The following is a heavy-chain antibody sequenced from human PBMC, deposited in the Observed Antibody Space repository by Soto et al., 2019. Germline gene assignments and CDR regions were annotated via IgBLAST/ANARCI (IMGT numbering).Heavy chain of an antibody. V-gene: IGHV3-30*18. CDR3: AKAMLRHYDILTCYYRLYYYGMDV. CDR1: GFTFSSYG. Sequence: QVQLVESGGGVVQPGRSLRLSCAASGFTFSSYGMHWVRQAPGKGLEWVAVISYDGSNKYYADSVKGRFTISRDNSKNTLYLQMNSLRAEDTAVYYCAKAMLRHYDILTCYYRLYYYGMDVWGQGTTVTVSS. D-gene: IGHD3-9*01. J-gene: IGHJ6*02. CDR2: ISYDGSNK.